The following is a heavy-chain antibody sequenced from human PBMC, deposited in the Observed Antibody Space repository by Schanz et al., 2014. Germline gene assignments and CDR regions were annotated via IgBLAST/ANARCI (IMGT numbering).Heavy chain of an antibody. CDR1: GYTFTNYY. D-gene: IGHD3-9*01. Sequence: QVQLVQSGAEVKKPGASVKLSCKASGYTFTNYYIHWVRQAPGQGIEWMGRIYLSDGSTRYAQKFQGRVTVTRDTSTTTVYMDLSSLISEDTAVYYCAFDRDDAYDIWGQGTTVTVSS. CDR2: IYLSDGST. V-gene: IGHV1-46*01. J-gene: IGHJ3*02. CDR3: AFDRDDAYDI.